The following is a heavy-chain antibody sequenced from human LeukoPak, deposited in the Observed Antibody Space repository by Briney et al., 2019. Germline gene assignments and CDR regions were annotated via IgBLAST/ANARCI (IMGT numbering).Heavy chain of an antibody. Sequence: PGGSLRLSCAASGFTFSSNAMHWVRQAPGKGLEWVAVISYDGSNKYYADSVKGRFTISRDNSKNTLCLQMNNLRTEDTAVYYCARDRRILWSLLDAFDIWGQGTMVTVSS. D-gene: IGHD2-21*01. V-gene: IGHV3-30-3*01. CDR2: ISYDGSNK. CDR1: GFTFSSNA. J-gene: IGHJ3*02. CDR3: ARDRRILWSLLDAFDI.